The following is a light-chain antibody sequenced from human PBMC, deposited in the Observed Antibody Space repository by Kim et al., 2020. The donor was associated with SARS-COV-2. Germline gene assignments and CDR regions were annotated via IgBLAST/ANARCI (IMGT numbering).Light chain of an antibody. J-gene: IGLJ1*01. CDR2: QDS. V-gene: IGLV3-1*01. CDR3: QAWDSSTLYV. CDR1: KLGDKY. Sequence: SYELTQPPSVSVSPGQTASITFSGDKLGDKYACWYQQKPGQSPVLVIYQDSKRPSGIPERFSGSNSGNTATLTISGTQAMDEADYYCQAWDSSTLYVFGTGTKVTVL.